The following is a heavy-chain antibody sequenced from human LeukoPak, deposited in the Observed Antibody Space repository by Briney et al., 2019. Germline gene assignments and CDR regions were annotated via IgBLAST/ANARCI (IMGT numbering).Heavy chain of an antibody. CDR3: ARVRGGGFTIFGVYFDY. J-gene: IGHJ4*02. V-gene: IGHV4-30-2*01. Sequence: PSENLSLTCTVSGGSISSGDYYWSWIRQPPGKGLEWIGYIYRSGSTYYNPSLKSRVTISVDRSKNQFSLKLSSVTAADTAVYYCARVRGGGFTIFGVYFDYWGQGTLVTVSS. CDR1: GGSISSGDYY. D-gene: IGHD3-3*01. CDR2: IYRSGST.